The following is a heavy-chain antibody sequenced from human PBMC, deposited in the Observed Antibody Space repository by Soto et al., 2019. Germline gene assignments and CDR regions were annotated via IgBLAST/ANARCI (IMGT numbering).Heavy chain of an antibody. V-gene: IGHV3-21*01. CDR3: ARDGEQHLVLDYYYAMDV. CDR1: GSTSNASI. J-gene: IGHJ6*02. CDR2: ITSTSLYK. Sequence: EVQLVESGGGLSKPGGSLRLSCEAFGSTSNASIMIWFRKVPGKGLGWVSSITSTSLYKYYTDSIKGRFTISRDNAKNSLYLQMDSLRAEDTAVYYCARDGEQHLVLDYYYAMDVWGQGTTVTVSS. D-gene: IGHD3-10*01.